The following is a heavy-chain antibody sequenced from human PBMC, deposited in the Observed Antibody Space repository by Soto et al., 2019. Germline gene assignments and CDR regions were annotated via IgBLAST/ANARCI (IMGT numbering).Heavy chain of an antibody. Sequence: GSLRLSCAASGFTFSSYAMSWVRQAPGKGLEWVSAISGSGGSTYYADSVKGRFTISRDNSKNTLYLQMNSLRAEDTAVYYCAKMGDIVVVPAAMGAFDIWGQGTMVTVSS. J-gene: IGHJ3*02. D-gene: IGHD2-2*01. V-gene: IGHV3-23*01. CDR2: ISGSGGST. CDR1: GFTFSSYA. CDR3: AKMGDIVVVPAAMGAFDI.